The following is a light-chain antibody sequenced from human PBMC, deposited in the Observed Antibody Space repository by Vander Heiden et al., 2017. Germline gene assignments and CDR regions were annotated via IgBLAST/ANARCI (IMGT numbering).Light chain of an antibody. V-gene: IGLV3-1*01. J-gene: IGLJ2*01. Sequence: SYELTQPPSVSVSPRQTARITCSGANMGDKTARWSEQKPGQAPVLVIYQDSERPSGIPERFSGSNSGNTATLTISGTQAMDEADYYCQAWDSSTAVFGGGTKLTVL. CDR1: NMGDKT. CDR3: QAWDSSTAV. CDR2: QDS.